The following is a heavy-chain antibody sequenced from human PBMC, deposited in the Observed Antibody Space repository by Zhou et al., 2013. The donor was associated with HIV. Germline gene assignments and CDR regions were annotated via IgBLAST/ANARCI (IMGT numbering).Heavy chain of an antibody. D-gene: IGHD6-19*01. CDR3: SADSSGLFDY. CDR1: GGTFSSYA. V-gene: IGHV1-69*05. CDR2: IIPVFGAP. Sequence: QVQLVQSGAEVKKPGSSVKVSCKASGGTFSSYAISWVRQAPGQGLEWMGGIIPVFGAPNYAQKFQGRVTITTDESTSTAYMELTSLRSEDSAVYYCSADSSGLFDYWGQGTLVTVSS. J-gene: IGHJ4*02.